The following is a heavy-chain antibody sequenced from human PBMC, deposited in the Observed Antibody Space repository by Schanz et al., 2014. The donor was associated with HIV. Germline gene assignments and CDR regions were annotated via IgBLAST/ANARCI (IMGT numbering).Heavy chain of an antibody. Sequence: EVQLAESGGGLVQPGESLKLSCVGSGFRFSDSAMHWVRQAPGKGLEWVARSRVKSDSYATEYAASVTGRFTISRDDSKNAVYLQMNSLNIEDTAVYYCRGYRFYYGVDFWGQGTTVTVS. D-gene: IGHD5-18*01. CDR3: RGYRFYYGVDF. J-gene: IGHJ6*02. CDR2: SRVKSDSYAT. CDR1: GFRFSDSA. V-gene: IGHV3-72*01.